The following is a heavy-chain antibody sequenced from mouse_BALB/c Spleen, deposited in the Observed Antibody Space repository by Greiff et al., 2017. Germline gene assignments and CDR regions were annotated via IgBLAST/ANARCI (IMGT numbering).Heavy chain of an antibody. CDR3: AKKGGKIYYGYDGYAMDY. CDR2: IWRGGST. J-gene: IGHJ4*01. Sequence: VQLQQSGPSLVQPSQSLSITCTVSGFSLTSYGVHWVRQSPGKGLEWLGVIWRGGSTDYNAAFMSRLSITKDNSKSQVFFKMNSLQADDTAIYYCAKKGGKIYYGYDGYAMDYWGQGTSVTVSS. CDR1: GFSLTSYG. D-gene: IGHD2-2*01. V-gene: IGHV2-5-1*01.